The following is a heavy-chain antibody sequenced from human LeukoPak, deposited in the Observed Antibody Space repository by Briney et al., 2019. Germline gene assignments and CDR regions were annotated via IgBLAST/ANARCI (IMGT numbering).Heavy chain of an antibody. V-gene: IGHV3-21*01. Sequence: GGSLRLSCAASGFTFSYFTMHWVRQTPGKGLEWVSSISNGGDYKRYAGSVRGRLTISRDNARNSMFLQMNSLRVEDTALYYCARDQTGHWGQGTLVTVSS. CDR2: ISNGGDYK. D-gene: IGHD1-14*01. J-gene: IGHJ4*02. CDR3: ARDQTGH. CDR1: GFTFSYFT.